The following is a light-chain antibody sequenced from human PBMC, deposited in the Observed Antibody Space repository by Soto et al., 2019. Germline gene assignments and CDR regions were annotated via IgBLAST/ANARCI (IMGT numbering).Light chain of an antibody. Sequence: DIQMTQSPSSLSASVGDRVTITCRASQGISNFLAWYQQKPGTVPKLLIYGASTLQSGVPSRFSGSGSGTDFTLTISSLQPEDIATYYCQMYDIAPLTVDAGTRVDI. J-gene: IGKJ3*01. V-gene: IGKV1-27*01. CDR1: QGISNF. CDR3: QMYDIAPLT. CDR2: GAS.